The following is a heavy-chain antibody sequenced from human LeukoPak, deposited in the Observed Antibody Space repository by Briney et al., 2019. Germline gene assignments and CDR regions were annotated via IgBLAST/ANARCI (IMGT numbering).Heavy chain of an antibody. Sequence: GRSLRLSCAASGFTLDNYAMHWIRQAPGKGLEWVSGIAWNSGNTGFADSVKGRFTISRDNAENSLYLQMNSLTPEDTAFYFCAKDMNSYGSGNSYNPWGPFDSWGQGTLVTVSS. J-gene: IGHJ4*02. CDR1: GFTLDNYA. V-gene: IGHV3-9*01. CDR3: AKDMNSYGSGNSYNPWGPFDS. D-gene: IGHD3-10*01. CDR2: IAWNSGNT.